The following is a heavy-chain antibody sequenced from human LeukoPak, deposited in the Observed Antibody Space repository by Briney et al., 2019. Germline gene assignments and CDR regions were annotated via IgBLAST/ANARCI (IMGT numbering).Heavy chain of an antibody. Sequence: PSETLSLTCTVPGGSISSSSYYWGWIRQPPGKGLEWIGSIYYSGSTNYNPSLKSRVTISVDTSKNQFSLKLSSVTAADTAVYYCARGGTFTSLDYWGQGTLVTVSS. D-gene: IGHD1-26*01. CDR1: GGSISSSSYY. CDR2: IYYSGST. J-gene: IGHJ4*02. V-gene: IGHV4-39*07. CDR3: ARGGTFTSLDY.